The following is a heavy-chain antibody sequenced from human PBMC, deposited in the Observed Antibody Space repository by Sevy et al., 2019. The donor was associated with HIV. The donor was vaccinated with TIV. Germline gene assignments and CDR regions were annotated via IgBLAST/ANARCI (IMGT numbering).Heavy chain of an antibody. CDR2: INSDSGVT. CDR1: GYIFTDYY. J-gene: IGHJ6*02. V-gene: IGHV1-2*02. D-gene: IGHD4-17*01. Sequence: ASVKVSCKASGYIFTDYYIHWVQQAPGQGLEWMAWINSDSGVTNYAQTFQGEVTVTRDTSLSTAYLELSRLKSNDTAIYYCARLTTKPTSDLYGMDVWGQGTTVTVSS. CDR3: ARLTTKPTSDLYGMDV.